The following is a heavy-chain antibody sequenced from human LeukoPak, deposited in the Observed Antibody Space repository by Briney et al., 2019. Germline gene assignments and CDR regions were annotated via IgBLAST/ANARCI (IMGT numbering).Heavy chain of an antibody. CDR2: XXTKIEGETR. D-gene: IGHD1-26*01. CDR3: TTERNWELLRPYGLDI. Sequence: GGSLRLSCAAXGFXXXXXXMDWVRQVPXXGXXXXXXXXTKIEGETRDSPAPVKGRFFISRDDSKTTLYLQMTGLKTEDSAVYYCTTERNWELLRPYGLDIWGQGTTVIVSS. V-gene: IGHV3-15*01. CDR1: GFXXXXXX. J-gene: IGHJ6*02.